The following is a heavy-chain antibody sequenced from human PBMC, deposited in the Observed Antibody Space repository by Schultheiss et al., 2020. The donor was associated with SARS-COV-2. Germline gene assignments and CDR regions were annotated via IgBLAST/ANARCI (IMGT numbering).Heavy chain of an antibody. CDR1: GGSISSYY. V-gene: IGHV4-59*12. Sequence: SETLSLTCTVSGGSISSYYWSWIRQPPGKGLEWIGYIYYSGSTNYNPSLKSGVTISVDTSKNQFSLKLSSVTAADTAVYYCARDRYGERGYFDLWGRGTLVTVSS. CDR2: IYYSGST. CDR3: ARDRYGERGYFDL. D-gene: IGHD3-10*01. J-gene: IGHJ2*01.